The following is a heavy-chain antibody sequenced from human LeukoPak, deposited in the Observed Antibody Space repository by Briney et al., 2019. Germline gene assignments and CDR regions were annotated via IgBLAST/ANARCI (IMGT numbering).Heavy chain of an antibody. CDR1: GGSISSYY. D-gene: IGHD2-15*01. Sequence: PSQTLSLTCTVSGGSISSYYWSWIRQPAGKGLEWIGRIYTSGSTNYNPSLKSRVTMSVDTSKNQFSLKLSSVTAADTAVYYCARGIFAVRMGYYYYYMDVWGKGTTVTVSS. CDR2: IYTSGST. CDR3: ARGIFAVRMGYYYYYMDV. V-gene: IGHV4-4*07. J-gene: IGHJ6*03.